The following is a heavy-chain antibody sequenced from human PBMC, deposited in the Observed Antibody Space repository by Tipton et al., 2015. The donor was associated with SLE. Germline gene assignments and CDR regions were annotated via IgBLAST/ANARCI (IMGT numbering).Heavy chain of an antibody. CDR2: IYYSGST. CDR1: GGSISSYY. CDR3: ARLINVRVVRGVTPYWYFDL. D-gene: IGHD3-10*01. Sequence: TLSLTCTVSGGSISSYYWSWIRQPAGKGLEWIGYIYYSGSTNYNPSLKSRVTISVDTSKNQFTLKLSSVTAADTAVYYCARLINVRVVRGVTPYWYFDLWGRGTLVTVSS. J-gene: IGHJ2*01. V-gene: IGHV4-59*07.